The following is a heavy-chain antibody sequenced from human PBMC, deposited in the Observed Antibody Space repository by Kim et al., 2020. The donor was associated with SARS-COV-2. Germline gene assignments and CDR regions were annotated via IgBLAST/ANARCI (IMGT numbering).Heavy chain of an antibody. V-gene: IGHV4-59*01. Sequence: SETLSLTCTVSGGSISSYYWSWIRQPPGKGLEWIGYIYYSGSTNYNPSLKSRVTISVDTSKNQFSLRLSSVTAADTAVYYCASIRPYYGMDVWGQGTTVTVSS. CDR1: GGSISSYY. D-gene: IGHD3-10*01. J-gene: IGHJ6*02. CDR3: ASIRPYYGMDV. CDR2: IYYSGST.